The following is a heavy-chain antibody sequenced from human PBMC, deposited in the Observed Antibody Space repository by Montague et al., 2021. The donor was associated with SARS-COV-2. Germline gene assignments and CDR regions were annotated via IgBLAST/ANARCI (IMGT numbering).Heavy chain of an antibody. Sequence: SLSLSLSASGFPFSRYSMNWVRQAPGKGLEWVSYISSSSYTIYYADSVKGRCTISRDNAKNSLYLQMNSLRDEDTAVYCCARDRSIVGATELDYWGQGTLVTVSS. CDR3: ARDRSIVGATELDY. CDR2: ISSSSYTI. V-gene: IGHV3-48*02. J-gene: IGHJ4*02. D-gene: IGHD1-26*01. CDR1: GFPFSRYS.